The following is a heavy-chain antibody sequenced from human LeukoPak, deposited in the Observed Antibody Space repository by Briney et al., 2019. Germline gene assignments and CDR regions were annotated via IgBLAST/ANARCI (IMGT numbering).Heavy chain of an antibody. J-gene: IGHJ5*02. D-gene: IGHD1-26*01. V-gene: IGHV5-51*01. CDR1: GYSFTSYW. Sequence: GESLKISCKGSGYSFTSYWIGWVRQMPGKGLEWMGIIYPGDSDTRYSPSFQGQVTISADKSISTAYLQWSSLKASDTAMYYCARLELAGATTNWFDPWGQGTLVIVSS. CDR2: IYPGDSDT. CDR3: ARLELAGATTNWFDP.